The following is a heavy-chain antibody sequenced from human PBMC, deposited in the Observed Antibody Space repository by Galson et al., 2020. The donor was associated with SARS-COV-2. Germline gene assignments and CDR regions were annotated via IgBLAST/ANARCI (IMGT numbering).Heavy chain of an antibody. Sequence: GGSLRLSCAASGFTFSSYEMNWVRQAPGKGLEWVSYISSSGSTIYYADSVKGRFTISRDNAKNSLYLQMNSLRAEDTAVYYCARSAGRPMIVVVKEFDYWGQGTLVTVSS. V-gene: IGHV3-48*03. CDR3: ARSAGRPMIVVVKEFDY. J-gene: IGHJ4*02. CDR1: GFTFSSYE. D-gene: IGHD3-22*01. CDR2: ISSSGSTI.